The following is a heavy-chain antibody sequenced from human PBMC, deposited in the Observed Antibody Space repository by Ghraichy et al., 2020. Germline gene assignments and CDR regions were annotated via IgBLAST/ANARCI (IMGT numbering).Heavy chain of an antibody. CDR3: ARETYDRAFDI. CDR2: IKEDGNDE. V-gene: IGHV3-7*01. D-gene: IGHD2-8*01. CDR1: GFTFSNHW. J-gene: IGHJ3*02. Sequence: GSLRLSCAASGFTFSNHWMNWVRQAPGKGLEWVANIKEDGNDENFLDSVKGRFTISRDNGENSFYLQMNSLRAEDTAVYYCARETYDRAFDIWGQGTIVTVSS.